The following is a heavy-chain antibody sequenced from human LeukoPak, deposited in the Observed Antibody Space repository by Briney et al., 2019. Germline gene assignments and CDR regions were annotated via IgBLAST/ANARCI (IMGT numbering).Heavy chain of an antibody. CDR2: ISHSGSTT. CDR3: VRVRIASRYFDY. V-gene: IGHV3-48*03. J-gene: IGHJ4*02. CDR1: GFTFSRYE. Sequence: GGSLRLSCAASGFTFSRYEMTWVRQPPGKGLQWLSYISHSGSTTYYADSAKGRFTISRDDAENSLYLQMNSLRAEDSAVYYCVRVRIASRYFDYWGQGTLVTVSS. D-gene: IGHD2-15*01.